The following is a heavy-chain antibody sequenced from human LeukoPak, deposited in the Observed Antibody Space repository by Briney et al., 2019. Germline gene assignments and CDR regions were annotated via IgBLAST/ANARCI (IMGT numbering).Heavy chain of an antibody. J-gene: IGHJ4*02. CDR1: GWSLSGYY. D-gene: IGHD1-26*01. V-gene: IGHV4-34*01. Sequence: KPSETLSLTCAVYGWSLSGYYWSWIRQPPGKGLEWIGEINHSGSTNYNPSLKSRVTISVDTSKNQFSLKLSSVTAADTAVYYCARFRKLLPRAAGDYWGQGTLVTVSS. CDR2: INHSGST. CDR3: ARFRKLLPRAAGDY.